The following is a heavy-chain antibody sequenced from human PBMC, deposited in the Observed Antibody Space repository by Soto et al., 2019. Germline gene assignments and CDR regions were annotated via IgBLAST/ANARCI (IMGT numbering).Heavy chain of an antibody. CDR1: GGTFGNSA. CDR3: ARDKDRQLLGGNYYYGIDV. Sequence: QVQLVQSGAEVKKPGSSVTVSCKASGGTFGNSAISWVRQAPGQGLEWMGGIIPMFPTPDYAQKFQGRVTITADESTSTAYMELTSLRSEDTAVYYCARDKDRQLLGGNYYYGIDVWGQGTMVTVSS. J-gene: IGHJ6*02. V-gene: IGHV1-69*12. CDR2: IIPMFPTP. D-gene: IGHD3-3*02.